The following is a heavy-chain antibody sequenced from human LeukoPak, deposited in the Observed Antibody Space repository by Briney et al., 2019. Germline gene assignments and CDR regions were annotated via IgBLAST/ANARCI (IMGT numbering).Heavy chain of an antibody. CDR2: ISGSGGST. V-gene: IGHV3-23*01. Sequence: PGGSLRLSCAASGFTFSNYAMRWVRQAPGKGLEWVSAISGSGGSTSYADSVKGRFTISRDKSKNTLYLHMNSLRAEDTAVYYCANHDSSGYSPIYFDYWGQGTLVTVSS. J-gene: IGHJ4*02. CDR1: GFTFSNYA. D-gene: IGHD3-22*01. CDR3: ANHDSSGYSPIYFDY.